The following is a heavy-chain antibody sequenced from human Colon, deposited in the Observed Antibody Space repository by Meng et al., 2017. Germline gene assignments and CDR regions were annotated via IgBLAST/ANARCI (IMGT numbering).Heavy chain of an antibody. Sequence: QPQLQESGPGLVKPSEALSLTCSVSGGSISTSGYYVGWIRQPPGKGLEWIGSIGHSGITYYTPSLKSRVTVSIDTSKSQFSLKLTSVTAADTAVYYCVRSSGWVRTGFDPWGQGTLVTVSS. CDR2: IGHSGIT. D-gene: IGHD6-19*01. CDR1: GGSISTSGYY. CDR3: VRSSGWVRTGFDP. V-gene: IGHV4-39*01. J-gene: IGHJ5*02.